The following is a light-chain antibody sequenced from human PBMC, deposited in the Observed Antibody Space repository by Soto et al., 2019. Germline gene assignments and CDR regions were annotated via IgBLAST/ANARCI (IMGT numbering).Light chain of an antibody. J-gene: IGKJ2*01. CDR1: QSLVYSYGNIY. CDR3: MQGTHWPLYT. Sequence: DVVMTQSPLSLPFTLGQPASLSCRSSQSLVYSYGNIYLNWCQQRPGHTPRRLIHKVSNRDSGVPDRSSGSGAGTAVTLIISRVEAADVGVYYCMQGTHWPLYTFGPGTKVDI. CDR2: KVS. V-gene: IGKV2-30*01.